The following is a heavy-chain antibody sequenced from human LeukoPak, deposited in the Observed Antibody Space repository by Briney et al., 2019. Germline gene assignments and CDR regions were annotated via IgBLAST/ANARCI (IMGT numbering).Heavy chain of an antibody. J-gene: IGHJ4*02. CDR2: ISSSGSTI. CDR3: ARAPFDLWLNFDY. Sequence: GGSLRLSCAASGFTFSDYYMSWIRQAPGKGLEWVSYISSSGSTIYYADSVKGRFTISRDNAKNSLYLQMNSLRAEDTAVYYCARAPFDLWLNFDYWGQGTLVTVSS. CDR1: GFTFSDYY. V-gene: IGHV3-11*01. D-gene: IGHD6-19*01.